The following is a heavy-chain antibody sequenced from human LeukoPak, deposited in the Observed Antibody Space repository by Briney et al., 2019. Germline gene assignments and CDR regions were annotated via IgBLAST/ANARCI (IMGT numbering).Heavy chain of an antibody. CDR3: AKDAQPRSRWFDP. Sequence: GGSLRLSCAASGFTFSSYAMSWVRQAPGKGLEWVANIKQDGSEKYYVDSVKGRFTISRDNAKNSLYLQMNTLRAEDTAMYYCAKDAQPRSRWFDPWGQGTLVTVSS. CDR2: IKQDGSEK. D-gene: IGHD3-16*01. J-gene: IGHJ5*02. V-gene: IGHV3-7*03. CDR1: GFTFSSYA.